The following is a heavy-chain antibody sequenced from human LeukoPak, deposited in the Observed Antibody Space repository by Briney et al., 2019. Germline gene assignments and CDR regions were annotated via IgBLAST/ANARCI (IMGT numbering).Heavy chain of an antibody. CDR3: ARGIWSQPYYMDV. J-gene: IGHJ6*03. D-gene: IGHD2-21*01. CDR2: IRYDGGNK. V-gene: IGHV3-30*02. Sequence: GGSLRLSCAVSGFTFSSYGLHWVRQAPGKGLEWVTFIRYDGGNKYYADFVKGRFTISRDNSKNTLCLHMNSLRAEDTAVYYCARGIWSQPYYMDVWGKGTTVTVSS. CDR1: GFTFSSYG.